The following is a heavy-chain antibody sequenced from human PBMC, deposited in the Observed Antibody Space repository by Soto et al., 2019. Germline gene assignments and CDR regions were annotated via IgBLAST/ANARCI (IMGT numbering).Heavy chain of an antibody. CDR1: GFTFSSYA. D-gene: IGHD3-16*01. CDR2: ISYDGSNK. V-gene: IGHV3-30-3*01. CDR3: ARAYEGDYFAY. Sequence: QVQLVESGGGVVQPGRSLRLSCAASGFTFSSYAMHWVRQAPGKGLEWVAVISYDGSNKYYADSVKGRFTISRDNSKNSRYLQMNSMRSEDTAVYYCARAYEGDYFAYWGQGTLVTVSS. J-gene: IGHJ4*02.